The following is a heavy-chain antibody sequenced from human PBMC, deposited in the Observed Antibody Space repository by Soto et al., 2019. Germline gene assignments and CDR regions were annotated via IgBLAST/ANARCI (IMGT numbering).Heavy chain of an antibody. D-gene: IGHD6-13*01. Sequence: SETLSLTCTVSGGSISSGDYYWSWIRQPPGKGLEWIGYIYYSGSTYYNPSLKSRVTISVDTSKNQFSLKLSSVTAADTAVFYCARRGYSSSWYVPGVDVWGQGTTVTVSS. CDR1: GGSISSGDYY. CDR2: IYYSGST. J-gene: IGHJ6*02. V-gene: IGHV4-30-4*01. CDR3: ARRGYSSSWYVPGVDV.